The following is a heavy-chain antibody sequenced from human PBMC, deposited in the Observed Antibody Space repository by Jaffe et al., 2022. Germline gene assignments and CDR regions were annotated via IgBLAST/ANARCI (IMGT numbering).Heavy chain of an antibody. Sequence: EVQLVESGGGLVQPGGSLRLSCAASGFTFSSYEMNWVRQAPGKGLEWVSYISSSGSTIYYADSVKGRFTISRDNAKNSLYLQMNSLRAEDTAVYYCARVRAIQLWGADDAFDIWGQGTMVTVSS. CDR2: ISSSGSTI. D-gene: IGHD5-18*01. CDR3: ARVRAIQLWGADDAFDI. CDR1: GFTFSSYE. J-gene: IGHJ3*02. V-gene: IGHV3-48*03.